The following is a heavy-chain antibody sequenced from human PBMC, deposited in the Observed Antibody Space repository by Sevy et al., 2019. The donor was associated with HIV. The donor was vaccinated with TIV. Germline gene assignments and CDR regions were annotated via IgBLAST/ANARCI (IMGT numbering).Heavy chain of an antibody. CDR3: ARAYGDYYYYGMDV. CDR2: MNPNSGNT. D-gene: IGHD4-17*01. CDR1: GYTFTSYD. Sequence: ASVKVSCKASGYTFTSYDINWVRQATGQGLEWMGWMNPNSGNTGDAQKFQGRVTMTRNTSISTAYMELSSLRSEDTAVYYCARAYGDYYYYGMDVWGQGTTVTVSS. J-gene: IGHJ6*02. V-gene: IGHV1-8*01.